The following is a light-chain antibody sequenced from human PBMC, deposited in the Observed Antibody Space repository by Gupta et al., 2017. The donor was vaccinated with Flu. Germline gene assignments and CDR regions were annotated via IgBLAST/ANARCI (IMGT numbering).Light chain of an antibody. CDR3: QQEDSFPLT. Sequence: DIQMTQSPSSVSASVGDRVTVTCRASQVIYSQLGWYQQKPGKAPKLLIYPASTVQSGVPSRFSGSGSETDFTLTITSRQPEDAATYYCQQEDSFPLTFGGGSKVEIK. CDR1: QVIYSQ. V-gene: IGKV1-12*01. CDR2: PAS. J-gene: IGKJ4*01.